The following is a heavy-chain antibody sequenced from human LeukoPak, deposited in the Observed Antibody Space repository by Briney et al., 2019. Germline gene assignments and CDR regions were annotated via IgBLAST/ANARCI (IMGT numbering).Heavy chain of an antibody. V-gene: IGHV1-69*05. Sequence: SVKVSCKASGGTFSSYAISWVRQAPGQGLEWMGRIIPIFGTANYAQKFQGRVTITTDGSTSTAYMELSSLRSKDTAVYYCARDFGSGWTEDAFDIWGQGTMVTVSS. CDR2: IIPIFGTA. CDR3: ARDFGSGWTEDAFDI. CDR1: GGTFSSYA. D-gene: IGHD6-19*01. J-gene: IGHJ3*02.